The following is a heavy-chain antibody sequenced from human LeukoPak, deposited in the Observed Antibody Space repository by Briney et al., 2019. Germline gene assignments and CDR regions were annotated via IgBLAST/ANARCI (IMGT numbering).Heavy chain of an antibody. V-gene: IGHV3-30*04. J-gene: IGHJ4*02. CDR3: ARDPTFDY. CDR1: GFTFSSYA. Sequence: GGSLRLSCAASGFTFSSYAMHWVRQAPGKGLEWVAVISYDGSNRYYADSVKGRFTISRDNSKNTLYLQMNSLRAEDTAVYYCARDPTFDYWGQGTLVTVSS. CDR2: ISYDGSNR.